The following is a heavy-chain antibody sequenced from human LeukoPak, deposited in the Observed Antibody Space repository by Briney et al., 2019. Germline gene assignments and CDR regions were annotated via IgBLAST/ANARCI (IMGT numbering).Heavy chain of an antibody. CDR1: GFTFSSYA. Sequence: GGSLRLSCAASGFTFSSYAMSWVRQALGKGLEWVSAISGSGGSTYYADSVKGRFTISRDNSKNTLYLQMNSLRAEDTAVYYCARAGYCSGGSCYDYWGQGTLVTVSS. D-gene: IGHD2-15*01. CDR2: ISGSGGST. CDR3: ARAGYCSGGSCYDY. V-gene: IGHV3-23*01. J-gene: IGHJ4*02.